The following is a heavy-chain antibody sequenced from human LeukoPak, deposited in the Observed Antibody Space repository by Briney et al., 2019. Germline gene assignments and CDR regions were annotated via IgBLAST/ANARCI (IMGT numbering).Heavy chain of an antibody. CDR2: IYYSGCT. J-gene: IGHJ4*02. D-gene: IGHD5-18*01. V-gene: IGHV4-39*01. Sequence: SETLSLTCTVSGGSISSSSYYWGWIRQPPGKGLEWIGSIYYSGCTYYNPSLKSRVTISVDTSKNQFSLKLSSVTAADTAVYYCARQNFESAMVRVYYFDYWGQGTLVTVSS. CDR3: ARQNFESAMVRVYYFDY. CDR1: GGSISSSSYY.